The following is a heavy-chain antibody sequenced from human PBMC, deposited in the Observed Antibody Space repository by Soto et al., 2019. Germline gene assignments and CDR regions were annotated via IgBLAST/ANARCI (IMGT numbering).Heavy chain of an antibody. D-gene: IGHD1-20*01. CDR3: ARRGPMTYNWNQLDD. CDR2: IYYSGNT. V-gene: IGHV4-39*01. CDR1: GGSISSSSYY. J-gene: IGHJ4*02. Sequence: LQLQESGPGLVKPSETLSLTCTVSGGSISSSSYYWGWIRQPPGEGLEWIGTIYYSGNTYYNPSLKSRVTISVDTSKNQFSLKLSSVTAADTAVYYCARRGPMTYNWNQLDDWGQGTLVTVSS.